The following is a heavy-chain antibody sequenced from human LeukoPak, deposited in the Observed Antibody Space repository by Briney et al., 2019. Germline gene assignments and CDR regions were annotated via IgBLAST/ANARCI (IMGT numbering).Heavy chain of an antibody. CDR2: IWYNGSDE. Sequence: GGSLRLSCAASKFIFSDYGMHWVRQAPGKGLEWVAFIWYNGSDEYYADSVKGRFTISRDNSKNTLYLQMNSLTIEDTAVYYCAKGGGELGSGSLDYWGQGTLVTVSS. V-gene: IGHV3-30*02. CDR1: KFIFSDYG. J-gene: IGHJ4*02. D-gene: IGHD3-10*01. CDR3: AKGGGELGSGSLDY.